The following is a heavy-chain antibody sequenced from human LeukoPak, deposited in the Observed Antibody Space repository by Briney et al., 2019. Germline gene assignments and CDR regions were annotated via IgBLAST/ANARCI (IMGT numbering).Heavy chain of an antibody. CDR1: GGSISSGSYY. J-gene: IGHJ3*02. CDR2: IYTSGST. CDR3: ARYTGDLKTFDI. V-gene: IGHV4-61*02. Sequence: PSQTLSLTCTVSGGSISSGSYYWSWIRQPAGKGLEWIGRIYTSGSTNYNPSLKSRVTISVDTSKNQFSLELSSVTAADTAVYYCARYTGDLKTFDIWGQGTMVTVSS. D-gene: IGHD7-27*01.